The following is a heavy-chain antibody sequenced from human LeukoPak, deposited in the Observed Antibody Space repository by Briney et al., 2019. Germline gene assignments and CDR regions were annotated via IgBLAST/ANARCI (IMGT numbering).Heavy chain of an antibody. CDR2: INHSGST. V-gene: IGHV4-34*01. CDR1: GGSFSGYY. D-gene: IGHD2-15*01. Sequence: SETLSLTCAVYGGSFSGYYWSWIRQPPGKGLEWIGEINHSGSTNYNPSLKSRVTISVDTSKNQFSLKLSSVTAADTAVYYCAKDHGPDGSWFDWGQGTLVTVSS. J-gene: IGHJ4*02. CDR3: AKDHGPDGSWFD.